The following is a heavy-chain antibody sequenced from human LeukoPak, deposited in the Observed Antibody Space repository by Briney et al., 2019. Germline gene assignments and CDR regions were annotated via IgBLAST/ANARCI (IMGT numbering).Heavy chain of an antibody. J-gene: IGHJ4*02. D-gene: IGHD4-17*01. CDR2: ISGSGGST. CDR3: ARGQEEYDYGDYVFDY. CDR1: GFTFSSYA. V-gene: IGHV3-23*01. Sequence: GGSLRLSCAASGFTFSSYAMSWVRQAPGEGLEWGSAISGSGGSTYYADSVKGRFTISRDNSKNTLYLQMNSLRAEDTAVYYCARGQEEYDYGDYVFDYWGQGTLVTVS.